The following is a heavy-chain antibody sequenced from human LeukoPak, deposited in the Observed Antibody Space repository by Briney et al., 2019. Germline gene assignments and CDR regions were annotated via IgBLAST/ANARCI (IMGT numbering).Heavy chain of an antibody. V-gene: IGHV4-34*01. CDR2: VNHSGRT. Sequence: SETLSLTCAVYGGSFSDYWWTWIRQSPGKGLEWIGEVNHSGRTNYNPSLKSRVSISVGRSKKQFSLKLTSVTAADTAVYYCAGAHCGGDCYSGRAFDIWGQGTMVTVSS. D-gene: IGHD2-21*02. J-gene: IGHJ3*02. CDR1: GGSFSDYW. CDR3: AGAHCGGDCYSGRAFDI.